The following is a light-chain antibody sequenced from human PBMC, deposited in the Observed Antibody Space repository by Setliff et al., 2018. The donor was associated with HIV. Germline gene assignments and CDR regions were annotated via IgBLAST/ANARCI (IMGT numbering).Light chain of an antibody. CDR3: CSYTSSLTYV. CDR2: NVD. CDR1: SSDIGSSNF. V-gene: IGLV2-14*03. J-gene: IGLJ1*01. Sequence: QSVLTQPASVSGSPGQSITISCTGTSSDIGSSNFVSWYQQHPGKAPKVMIYNVDKRPSGVSSRFSGSKSGNTASLAISGLQAEDQADYYCCSYTSSLTYVFGTGTKVTVL.